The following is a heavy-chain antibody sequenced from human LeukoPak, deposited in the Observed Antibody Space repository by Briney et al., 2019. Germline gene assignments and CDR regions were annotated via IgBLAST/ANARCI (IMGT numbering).Heavy chain of an antibody. Sequence: SETLSVTCTVSGGSVSSGSYYWSWIRQPPGKGLEWIGYIYYSGSTNYNPSLKSRVTISVDTSKNKFSLKLSSVTAADTAVYYCARDLRIQEAFDIWGQGTIGTVS. J-gene: IGHJ3*02. CDR2: IYYSGST. D-gene: IGHD3-16*01. CDR1: GGSVSSGSYY. V-gene: IGHV4-61*01. CDR3: ARDLRIQEAFDI.